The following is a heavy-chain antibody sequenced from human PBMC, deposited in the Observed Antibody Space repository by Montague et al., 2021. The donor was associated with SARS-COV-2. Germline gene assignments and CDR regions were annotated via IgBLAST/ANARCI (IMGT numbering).Heavy chain of an antibody. CDR2: INHGGST. CDR3: ARLRDGVVPSPILGVGPYYSYYYMDV. CDR1: GPSFSGYY. D-gene: IGHD3-10*01. Sequence: SETLSLTCAVHGPSFSGYYWNWIRQPPGKGLEWIGEINHGGSTKYSPSPKSRLTISADTSKNQFSLKLTSVAAADTAVYYCARLRDGVVPSPILGVGPYYSYYYMDVWGRGTTVTVSS. J-gene: IGHJ6*03. V-gene: IGHV4-34*01.